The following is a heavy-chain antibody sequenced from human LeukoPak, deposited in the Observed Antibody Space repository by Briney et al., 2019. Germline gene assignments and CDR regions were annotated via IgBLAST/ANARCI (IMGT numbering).Heavy chain of an antibody. V-gene: IGHV3-53*01. CDR3: ARTRGRVESAFDI. J-gene: IGHJ3*02. Sequence: ASKYYADSVKGRFTISRDNSKNTLYVQMNSLRAEDTAVYYCARTRGRVESAFDIWGQGTMVTVSS. CDR2: ASK.